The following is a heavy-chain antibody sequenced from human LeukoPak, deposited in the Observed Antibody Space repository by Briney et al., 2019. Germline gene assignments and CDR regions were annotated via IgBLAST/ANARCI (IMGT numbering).Heavy chain of an antibody. Sequence: ASVKVSCKASGYTFTGYYMHWVRQAPGQGLEWMGRINPNSGGTNYAQKFQGRVTMTRDTSISTAYMELRRLRSDDTAVYYCARDRRELLRVFVYWGQGTLVTVSS. CDR1: GYTFTGYY. CDR2: INPNSGGT. D-gene: IGHD1-26*01. V-gene: IGHV1-2*06. J-gene: IGHJ4*02. CDR3: ARDRRELLRVFVY.